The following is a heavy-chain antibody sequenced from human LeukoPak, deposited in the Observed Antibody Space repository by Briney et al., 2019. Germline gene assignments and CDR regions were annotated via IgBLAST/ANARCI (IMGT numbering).Heavy chain of an antibody. D-gene: IGHD2-2*01. CDR2: IYPGDSDT. CDR1: GYSFTSYW. Sequence: GESLKISCKSSGYSFTSYWIGWVRQMPGKGLEWMGIIYPGDSDTRYSPSFRGQVTISADKSINTAYLQWSSLKASDTAMYYCARGGPCSSTSCYPPYYYYGMDVWGQGTTVTVSS. J-gene: IGHJ6*02. V-gene: IGHV5-51*01. CDR3: ARGGPCSSTSCYPPYYYYGMDV.